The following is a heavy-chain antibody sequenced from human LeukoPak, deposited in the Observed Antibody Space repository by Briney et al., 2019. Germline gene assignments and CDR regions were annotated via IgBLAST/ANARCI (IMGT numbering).Heavy chain of an antibody. CDR1: GFSFTAYS. CDR3: ARRFDS. CDR2: IGPGGDI. V-gene: IGHV3-48*01. J-gene: IGHJ4*02. Sequence: GGSLRLSCAASGFSFTAYSMNWVRQTPGRGLEWISYIGPGGDIYYADSVTGRFTVSRDTAKNSLYLQMNGLRVEDTAVYYCARRFDSWGQGTLVTVSS.